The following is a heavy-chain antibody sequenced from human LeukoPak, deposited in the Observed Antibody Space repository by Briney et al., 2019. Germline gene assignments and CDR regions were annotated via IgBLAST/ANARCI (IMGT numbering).Heavy chain of an antibody. CDR3: ARARVPAATFGY. J-gene: IGHJ4*02. D-gene: IGHD2-2*01. CDR2: IYYSGST. V-gene: IGHV4-31*03. Sequence: SETLSLTCTVSGGSISSGGYYWSWIRQHPGKGLEWIGYIYYSGSTYYNPSLKSRVTISVDTSKNQFSLKLSSVTAADTAVYYCARARVPAATFGYWGQGTLVTVSS. CDR1: GGSISSGGYY.